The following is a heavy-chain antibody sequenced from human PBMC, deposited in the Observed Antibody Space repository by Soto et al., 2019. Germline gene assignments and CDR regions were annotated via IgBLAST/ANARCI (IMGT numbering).Heavy chain of an antibody. CDR2: IYYSGST. V-gene: IGHV4-31*03. D-gene: IGHD2-15*01. CDR3: ARDPPVVAYYYNGMDV. Sequence: SLSLTCTVSGGSISSGGYYWSWIRPHPGKGLEWIGYIYYSGSTYYNPSLKSRVTISVDTSKNQFSLKLSSVTAADTAVYYCARDPPVVAYYYNGMDVWGQGTTVTAP. CDR1: GGSISSGGYY. J-gene: IGHJ6*02.